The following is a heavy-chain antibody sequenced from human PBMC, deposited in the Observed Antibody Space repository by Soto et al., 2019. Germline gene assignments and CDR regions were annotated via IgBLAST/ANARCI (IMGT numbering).Heavy chain of an antibody. V-gene: IGHV5-51*01. Sequence: GESLKISWTGSGYSFTSYWIAWVRQTPGKGLEWMSIINPGDSETKYSQSFQGHVTISADKSINTAYMQWSSLKAADTAMYYCARQATYFDILGGYCFDSWGQGTQVTVSS. CDR3: ARQATYFDILGGYCFDS. CDR2: INPGDSET. D-gene: IGHD3-9*01. CDR1: GYSFTSYW. J-gene: IGHJ4*02.